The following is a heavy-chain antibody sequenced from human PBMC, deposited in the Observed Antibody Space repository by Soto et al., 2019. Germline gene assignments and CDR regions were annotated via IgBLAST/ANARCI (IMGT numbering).Heavy chain of an antibody. CDR3: ARGKGSSWYGWFDP. CDR2: INAGNGNT. Sequence: QVQLVQSGAEVKKPGASVKVSCKASGYTFTTYAMHWVRQAPGQRLEWMGGINAGNGNTKYSQKFQGRITITRDTSANTAYMELSSLRSEATAVYYCARGKGSSWYGWFDPWGQGTLVTVSS. CDR1: GYTFTTYA. J-gene: IGHJ5*02. V-gene: IGHV1-3*01. D-gene: IGHD6-13*01.